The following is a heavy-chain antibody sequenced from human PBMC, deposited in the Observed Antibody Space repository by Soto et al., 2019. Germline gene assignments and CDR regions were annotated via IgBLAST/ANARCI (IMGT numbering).Heavy chain of an antibody. CDR2: IRSKSDGLTT. V-gene: IGHV3-15*01. D-gene: IGHD1-7*01. CDR3: TTDQLLSWFDP. CDR1: GFNFRNAY. J-gene: IGHJ5*02. Sequence: GGSLRLSCAASGFNFRNAYMSWVRQAPGKGLEWVGRIRSKSDGLTTEYAAPVKGRFAISRDDSKNTLFLQMNSLKTEDTAVYYCTTDQLLSWFDPWGQGTLVTVSS.